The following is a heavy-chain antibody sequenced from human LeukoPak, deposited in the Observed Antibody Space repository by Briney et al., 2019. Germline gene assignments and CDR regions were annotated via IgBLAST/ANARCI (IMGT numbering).Heavy chain of an antibody. CDR2: IRYDGSNK. CDR3: ARTGDYYDSSGYYYSFHYFDY. D-gene: IGHD3-22*01. V-gene: IGHV3-30*02. Sequence: GGSLRLSCAASGFTFSSYGMHWVRQAPGKGLEWVAFIRYDGSNKYYADSVKGRFTISRDNSKNTLYLQMNSLRAEDTAVYYCARTGDYYDSSGYYYSFHYFDYWGQGTLVTVSS. J-gene: IGHJ4*02. CDR1: GFTFSSYG.